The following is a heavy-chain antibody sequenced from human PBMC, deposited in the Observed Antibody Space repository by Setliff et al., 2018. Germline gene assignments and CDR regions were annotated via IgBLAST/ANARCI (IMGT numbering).Heavy chain of an antibody. V-gene: IGHV5-51*01. CDR3: ARRPGYSSGPFDY. J-gene: IGHJ4*02. CDR2: IYPDDSDT. Sequence: GESLKISCKSSGYTFTNYWIGWVRQMPGKGLEWMGIIYPDDSDTRYSPSFQGQVTISADKSISTAYLQWSSRKASDTAMYYCARRPGYSSGPFDYWGQGTLVTVSS. CDR1: GYTFTNYW. D-gene: IGHD6-19*01.